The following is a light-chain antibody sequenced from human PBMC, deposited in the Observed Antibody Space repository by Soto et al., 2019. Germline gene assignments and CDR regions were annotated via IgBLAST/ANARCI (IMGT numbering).Light chain of an antibody. J-gene: IGLJ2*01. CDR1: SSNIGSNY. Sequence: QSVLTQPPSASGTPGQRVTISCSGSSSNIGSNYVYWYQQLQGTAPKLLIYRNNQRPSGVPDRFSGSKSGTSASLAISGLRSEDEADYYCAAWDDSLSGVVFGGGTKLTV. CDR3: AAWDDSLSGVV. V-gene: IGLV1-47*01. CDR2: RNN.